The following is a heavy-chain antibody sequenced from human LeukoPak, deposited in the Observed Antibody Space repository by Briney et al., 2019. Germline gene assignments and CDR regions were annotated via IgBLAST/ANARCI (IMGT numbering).Heavy chain of an antibody. Sequence: GGSLRLSCAASGFTFSSYAMSWVRQAPGKGLEWVSFISLSADRTSNADSVEGRFTISRGNPRNTLYLQMNSLRDEDTAVYYCAIMHGYYDGSGYWVQWGQGTLVTVSS. V-gene: IGHV3-23*01. CDR1: GFTFSSYA. J-gene: IGHJ4*02. CDR3: AIMHGYYDGSGYWVQ. CDR2: ISLSADRT. D-gene: IGHD3-22*01.